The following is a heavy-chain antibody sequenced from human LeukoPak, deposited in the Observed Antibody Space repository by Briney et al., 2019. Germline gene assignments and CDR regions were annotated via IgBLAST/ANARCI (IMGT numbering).Heavy chain of an antibody. CDR1: GESFSGYY. CDR2: INHSGST. V-gene: IGHV4-34*01. CDR3: ADGHNNFAQY. Sequence: SETLSLTCAVYGESFSGYYWSWIRQPPGKGLEWIGEINHSGSTNYNPSLKSRVTISIDTSKNQFSLKLNSVTAADTAVYYCADGHNNFAQYWGQGTLVTVSS. D-gene: IGHD5-24*01. J-gene: IGHJ4*02.